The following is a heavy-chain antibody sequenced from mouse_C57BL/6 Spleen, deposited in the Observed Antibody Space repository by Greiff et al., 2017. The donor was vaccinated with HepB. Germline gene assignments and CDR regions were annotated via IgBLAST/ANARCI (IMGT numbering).Heavy chain of an antibody. CDR2: IHPSDSDT. V-gene: IGHV1-74*01. D-gene: IGHD1-1*01. CDR3: AIEGYYGSSSDY. J-gene: IGHJ2*01. CDR1: GYTFTSYW. Sequence: VQLQQPGAELVKPGASVKVSCKASGYTFTSYWMHWVKQRPGQGLEWIERIHPSDSDTNYNQKFKGKATLTVDKSSSTAYMQLSSLTSEDSAVYYCAIEGYYGSSSDYWGQGTTLTVSS.